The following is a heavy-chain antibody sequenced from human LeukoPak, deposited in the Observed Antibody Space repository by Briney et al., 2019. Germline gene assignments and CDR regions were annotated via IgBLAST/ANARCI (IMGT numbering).Heavy chain of an antibody. J-gene: IGHJ2*01. V-gene: IGHV3-21*01. Sequence: GGSLRLSCAASGFTFSSYSMNWVRQAPGKGLEWVSSISSSSSYIYYADSVKGRFTISRDNAKNSLYLQMNSLRAEDTAVYYCARFGGDYPLWYFDLWGRGTLVTVSS. CDR1: GFTFSSYS. CDR3: ARFGGDYPLWYFDL. CDR2: ISSSSSYI. D-gene: IGHD4-17*01.